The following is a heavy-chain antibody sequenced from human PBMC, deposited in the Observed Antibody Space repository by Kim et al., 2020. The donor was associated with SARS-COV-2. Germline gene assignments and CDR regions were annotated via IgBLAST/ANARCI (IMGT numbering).Heavy chain of an antibody. CDR2: IWYDGSNT. Sequence: GGSLRLSCAASGFTFSSYCMHWVRQAPGKGLEWVAVIWYDGSNTYYADSVKGRFTISRDNSKNTLYLQMNSLRAEDTAVYYCAKDFRGGYSGYDSFDYWGQGTLVTVSS. V-gene: IGHV3-33*06. D-gene: IGHD5-12*01. CDR3: AKDFRGGYSGYDSFDY. J-gene: IGHJ4*02. CDR1: GFTFSSYC.